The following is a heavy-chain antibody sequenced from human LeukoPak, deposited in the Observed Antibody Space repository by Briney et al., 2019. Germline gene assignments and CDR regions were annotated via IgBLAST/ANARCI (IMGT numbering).Heavy chain of an antibody. CDR2: IKQDGSEK. J-gene: IGHJ6*02. CDR3: ARDLIVVVPAAIATHNYYYYGMDI. CDR1: GFTFSSYW. D-gene: IGHD2-2*02. Sequence: GGSLRLSCAASGFTFSSYWMSWVRQAPGKGLEWVANIKQDGSEKYYVDSVKGRFTISGDNAKNSLYLQMNSLRAEDTAVYYCARDLIVVVPAAIATHNYYYYGMDIWGQGTTVTVSS. V-gene: IGHV3-7*01.